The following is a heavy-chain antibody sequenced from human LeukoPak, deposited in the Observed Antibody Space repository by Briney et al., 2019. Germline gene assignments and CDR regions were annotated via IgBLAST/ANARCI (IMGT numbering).Heavy chain of an antibody. CDR2: IKEDGGEK. CDR1: GFTFSNYW. V-gene: IGHV3-7*03. J-gene: IGHJ4*02. Sequence: GGSLRLSCAASGFTFSNYWMTWVRQAPGKGLEWVAHIKEDGGEKHYVDPVKGRFTISRDNAKNSLYLQMNSLRAEDTAVYYCAKDRWFSVGPRVFDYWGQGTLVTVSS. D-gene: IGHD3-9*01. CDR3: AKDRWFSVGPRVFDY.